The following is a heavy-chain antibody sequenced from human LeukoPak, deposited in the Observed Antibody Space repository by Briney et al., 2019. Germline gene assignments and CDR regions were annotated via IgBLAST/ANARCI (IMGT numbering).Heavy chain of an antibody. Sequence: SETLSLTCTVSGDSVSGYYWNWIRQPPGKGLEWIGDIHSSGLTNYSPSLKSRVTISVDTSKNQFSLNLTSVTAADTAVYFCGRRAYQYYFDNWGQGTLVAVSS. CDR3: GRRAYQYYFDN. CDR1: GDSVSGYY. J-gene: IGHJ4*02. V-gene: IGHV4-4*09. CDR2: IHSSGLT. D-gene: IGHD2-2*01.